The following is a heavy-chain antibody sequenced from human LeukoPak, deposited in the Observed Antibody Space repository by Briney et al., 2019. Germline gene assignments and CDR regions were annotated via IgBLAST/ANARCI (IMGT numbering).Heavy chain of an antibody. V-gene: IGHV4-59*08. Sequence: SETLSLTCTVSGGSISFYYWTWIRQPPGKGLEWIGYIYYSGSTNYNPSLKSRVTISVDTSKNQFSLKLSSVTAADTAVYYCASQRITIFGVVPHYGMDVWGQGTTVTVSS. CDR3: ASQRITIFGVVPHYGMDV. CDR2: IYYSGST. CDR1: GGSISFYY. J-gene: IGHJ6*02. D-gene: IGHD3-3*01.